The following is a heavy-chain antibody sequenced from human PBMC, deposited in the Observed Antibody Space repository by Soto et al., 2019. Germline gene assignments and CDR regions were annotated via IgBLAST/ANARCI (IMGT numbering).Heavy chain of an antibody. Sequence: LRLSCAASGFTFSSYAMTWVRQAPGKGLEWASGISGSGGSTYYADSVKGRFTISRDNSKNTMYLQMNSLRAEDTAVYYCAKGVRSYYYYGMDVWGQGTTVTVSS. CDR1: GFTFSSYA. CDR2: ISGSGGST. CDR3: AKGVRSYYYYGMDV. J-gene: IGHJ6*02. D-gene: IGHD3-22*01. V-gene: IGHV3-23*01.